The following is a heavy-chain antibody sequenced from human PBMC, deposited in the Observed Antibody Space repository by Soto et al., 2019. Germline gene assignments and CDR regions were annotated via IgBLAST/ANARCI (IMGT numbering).Heavy chain of an antibody. CDR1: DNSITGGAYS. CDR2: IYHTGST. V-gene: IGHV4-30-2*01. CDR3: ASPGDIHHPLYR. D-gene: IGHD3-16*01. J-gene: IGHJ5*02. Sequence: PSVTRSLTCAVSDNSITGGAYSWKWIQKPPWKGRAWISSIYHTGSTYYNPSLKSRVTISVDRSKNQFSINLISVTAPASAVDYCASPGDIHHPLYRWGRGTLVTVSS.